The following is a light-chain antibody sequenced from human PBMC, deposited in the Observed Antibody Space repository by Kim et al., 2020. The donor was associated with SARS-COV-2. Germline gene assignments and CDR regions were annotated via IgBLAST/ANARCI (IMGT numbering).Light chain of an antibody. Sequence: CRASQSISSWLAWXXQKPGKAPKLXISKTSRLESGVPSRFSGSVSGTELTLTISSLQGXDYATYYCQQYNSYWTFGQGTKVDIK. V-gene: IGKV1-5*03. CDR3: QQYNSYWT. J-gene: IGKJ1*01. CDR2: KTS. CDR1: QSISSW.